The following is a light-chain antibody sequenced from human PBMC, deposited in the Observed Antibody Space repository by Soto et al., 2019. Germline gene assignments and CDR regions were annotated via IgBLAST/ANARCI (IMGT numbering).Light chain of an antibody. Sequence: EIVMTQSPATLSVSPGERVTLSCRASQSVSSDLAWYQQKPGQAPRLLVYDASTRATGIPARFSGSGSGAEFTLTIGSLQSEDFAVYYCQQYNNWPPYTFGQGTKLEIK. CDR1: QSVSSD. CDR2: DAS. J-gene: IGKJ2*01. CDR3: QQYNNWPPYT. V-gene: IGKV3-15*01.